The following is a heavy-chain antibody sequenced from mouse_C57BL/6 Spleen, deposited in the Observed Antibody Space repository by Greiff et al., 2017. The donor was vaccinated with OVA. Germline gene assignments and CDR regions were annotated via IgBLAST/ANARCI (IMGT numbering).Heavy chain of an antibody. CDR3: ARVGDGYYYFDY. Sequence: EVQLVESGGGLVKPGGSLKLSCAASGFTFSSYAMSWVRQTPEKRLEWVATISDGGSYTYYPDNVKGRFTISRDNAKNNLYLQMSHLKSEDTAMYYCARVGDGYYYFDYWGQGTTLTVSS. J-gene: IGHJ2*01. CDR2: ISDGGSYT. D-gene: IGHD2-3*01. CDR1: GFTFSSYA. V-gene: IGHV5-4*01.